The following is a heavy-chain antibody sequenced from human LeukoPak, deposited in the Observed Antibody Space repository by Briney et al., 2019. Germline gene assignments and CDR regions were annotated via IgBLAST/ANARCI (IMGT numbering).Heavy chain of an antibody. J-gene: IGHJ4*02. V-gene: IGHV4-34*01. CDR2: INHSGST. Sequence: SETLSLTCAVYGGSFSGYYWSWIRQPPGKGLEWIGEINHSGSTNYNPSLKSRVTISVDTSKNQFSLKLSSVTAADTAVYYCARGFGWWVGRYFDYWGQGTLVTVSS. CDR1: GGSFSGYY. CDR3: ARGFGWWVGRYFDY. D-gene: IGHD2-15*01.